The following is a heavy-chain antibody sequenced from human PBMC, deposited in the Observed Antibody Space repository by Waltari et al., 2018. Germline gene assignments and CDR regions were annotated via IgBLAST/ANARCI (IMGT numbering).Heavy chain of an antibody. CDR1: GGTFGTYA. V-gene: IGHV1-69*12. D-gene: IGHD1-26*01. CDR2: IIPIYGTP. Sequence: QVHLVQSGAEVRKPGSSVKVSCEASGGTFGTYAISWVRQAPGQGLEWMGGIIPIYGTPNYAQKFQGRVNVAADEFTTTAYMELSSLRSDDTAVYYCAKRIVGGPFDVWGQGTMVTVSS. J-gene: IGHJ3*01. CDR3: AKRIVGGPFDV.